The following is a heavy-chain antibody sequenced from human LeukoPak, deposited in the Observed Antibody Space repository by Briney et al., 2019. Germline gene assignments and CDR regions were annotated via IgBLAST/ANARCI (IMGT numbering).Heavy chain of an antibody. J-gene: IGHJ4*02. CDR2: INPSGGST. Sequence: ASVKVSCKASGYTFTSYYMHWVRQAPGQGLEWVGIINPSGGSTSYAQKFQGRVTMTRDMSTSTVYMELSSLRSEDTAVYYSAGDYYDSSGYFIWGQGTLVTVSS. CDR1: GYTFTSYY. D-gene: IGHD3-22*01. V-gene: IGHV1-46*01. CDR3: AGDYYDSSGYFI.